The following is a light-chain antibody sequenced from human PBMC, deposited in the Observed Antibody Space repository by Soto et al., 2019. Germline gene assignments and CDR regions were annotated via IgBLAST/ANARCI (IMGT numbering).Light chain of an antibody. J-gene: IGKJ5*01. CDR2: GAS. CDR3: QQLNTYPIT. CDR1: QDIRNY. Sequence: IQVTQSPTSLAASVGDIVTITCRSSQDIRNYLALYQQKPPTAPELMIYGASTLQSGVPSRFSGSGSGTEFNLTISSLQHEDFATYYCQQLNTYPITFAKGTRLEIK. V-gene: IGKV1-9*01.